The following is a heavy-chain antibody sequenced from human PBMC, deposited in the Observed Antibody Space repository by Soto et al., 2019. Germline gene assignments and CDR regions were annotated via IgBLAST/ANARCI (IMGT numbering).Heavy chain of an antibody. J-gene: IGHJ6*02. CDR1: GFLFSTYE. CDR2: ISSDGSAR. Sequence: GGSLSLSCEASGFLFSTYEMNWLRQSPGRGLEWFAYISSDGSARNYEDSVRDRFTVSRDNARNSLDLHMNSLRAADTATYFCARDLFVVVCATAGWLYGMDVWGQGTTVTVSS. V-gene: IGHV3-48*03. D-gene: IGHD2-21*02. CDR3: ARDLFVVVCATAGWLYGMDV.